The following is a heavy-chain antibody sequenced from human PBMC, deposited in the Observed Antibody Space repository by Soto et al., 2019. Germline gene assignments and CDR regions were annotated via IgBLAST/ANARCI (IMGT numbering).Heavy chain of an antibody. J-gene: IGHJ3*02. Sequence: GGSLRLSCAAAGFTFSSYAMSWVRPAPGKGLEWVSAISGSGGSTYYADSVKGRFTISRDNSKNTLYLQMNSLRAEDTAVYYCAKTAAYYDSSGYYLLDAFDIRGQGTMVTVS. CDR1: GFTFSSYA. CDR2: ISGSGGST. V-gene: IGHV3-23*01. D-gene: IGHD3-22*01. CDR3: AKTAAYYDSSGYYLLDAFDI.